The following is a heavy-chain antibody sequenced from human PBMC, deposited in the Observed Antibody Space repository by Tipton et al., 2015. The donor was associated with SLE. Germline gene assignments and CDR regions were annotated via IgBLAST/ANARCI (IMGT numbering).Heavy chain of an antibody. CDR1: GGSISSYY. D-gene: IGHD3-22*01. CDR3: ARGTLDSGYYDGH. V-gene: IGHV4-59*01. Sequence: TLSLTCTVSGGSISSYYWSWIRQPPGKGLEWIGYIYYSGSTNYNPSLKSRVTISVDTSKNQFSLKLSSVTAADTAVYYCARGTLDSGYYDGHWGQGTLVTVSS. CDR2: IYYSGST. J-gene: IGHJ1*01.